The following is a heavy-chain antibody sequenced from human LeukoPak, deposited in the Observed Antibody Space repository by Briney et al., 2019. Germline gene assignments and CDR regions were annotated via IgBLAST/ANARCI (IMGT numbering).Heavy chain of an antibody. CDR1: DEPFSGSY. CDR2: INHSGST. J-gene: IGHJ4*02. CDR3: AKGTWGLDY. Sequence: PSETLSLTCAVSDEPFSGSYWSWIRQPPGEGLEWIGEINHSGSTNYDPSLKSRVTISVDTSKSQVSLELNSVTAADTAVYYCAKGTWGLDYWGQGTLVTASS. V-gene: IGHV4-34*01. D-gene: IGHD3-16*01.